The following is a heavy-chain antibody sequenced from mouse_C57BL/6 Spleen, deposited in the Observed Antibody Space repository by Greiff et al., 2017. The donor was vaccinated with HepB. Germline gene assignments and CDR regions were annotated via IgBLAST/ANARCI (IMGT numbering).Heavy chain of an antibody. CDR1: GFTFSDYY. CDR2: ISNGGGST. J-gene: IGHJ1*03. D-gene: IGHD1-1*01. CDR3: ARRGGNWYFDV. Sequence: EVQGVESGGGLVQPGGSLKLSCAASGFTFSDYYMYWVRPTPEKRLEWVAYISNGGGSTYYPDTVKGRFTISRDNAKKTLYLQMSRLKSEDTAMYYCARRGGNWYFDVWGTGTTVTVSS. V-gene: IGHV5-12*01.